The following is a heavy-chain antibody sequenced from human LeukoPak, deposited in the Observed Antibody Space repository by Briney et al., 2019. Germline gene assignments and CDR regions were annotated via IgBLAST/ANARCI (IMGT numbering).Heavy chain of an antibody. CDR3: ARVVWGGPIDY. J-gene: IGHJ4*02. V-gene: IGHV1-2*02. CDR1: GYTFTSYY. Sequence: GASVKVSCKASGYTFTSYYMHWVRQAPGQGLEWMGWINPNSGGTNYAQTFQGRVTMTRDTSISTAYMELSRLRSDDTAVYYCARVVWGGPIDYWGQGTLVTVSS. CDR2: INPNSGGT. D-gene: IGHD3-16*01.